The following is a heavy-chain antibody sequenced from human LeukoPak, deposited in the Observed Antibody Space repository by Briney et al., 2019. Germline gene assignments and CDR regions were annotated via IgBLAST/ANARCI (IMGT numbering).Heavy chain of an antibody. Sequence: KSSETLSLTCTVSGWSISSGGYYWSWIRQHPGKGLEWIAYIFYTGITYYNPSLKSRVTISVDTSNNQFSLRLSSVTAADTAVYYCARGKPSSGYHHDYWGQGTLVTVSS. V-gene: IGHV4-31*03. D-gene: IGHD3-22*01. J-gene: IGHJ4*02. CDR2: IFYTGIT. CDR3: ARGKPSSGYHHDY. CDR1: GWSISSGGYY.